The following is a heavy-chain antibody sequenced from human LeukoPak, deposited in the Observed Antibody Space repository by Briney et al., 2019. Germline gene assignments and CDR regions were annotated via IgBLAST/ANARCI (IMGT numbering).Heavy chain of an antibody. CDR2: IYSGGST. Sequence: GGPLRLSCAASGFTVSSNYMSWVRQAPGKGLEWVSVIYSGGSTYYADSVKGRFTISRDNSQNTLYLQMNSLRAEDTAVYYCARENSGSYRVRWFDPWGQGTLVTVSS. CDR1: GFTVSSNY. V-gene: IGHV3-53*01. D-gene: IGHD1-26*01. J-gene: IGHJ5*02. CDR3: ARENSGSYRVRWFDP.